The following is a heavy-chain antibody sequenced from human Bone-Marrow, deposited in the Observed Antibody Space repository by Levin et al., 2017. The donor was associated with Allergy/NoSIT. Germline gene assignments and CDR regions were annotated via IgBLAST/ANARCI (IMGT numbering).Heavy chain of an antibody. J-gene: IGHJ5*01. V-gene: IGHV3-9*01. CDR3: AKDWFYYADIGYYLLDS. Sequence: GGSLRLSCAASGFTFDDYAMHWVRQAPGKGLEWVSGILWNGGIMGYADSVKGRFTISRDNAKNSLYLQMNSLRAEDTAVYYCAKDWFYYADIGYYLLDSWGLGTLVTVSS. CDR1: GFTFDDYA. CDR2: ILWNGGIM. D-gene: IGHD3-22*01.